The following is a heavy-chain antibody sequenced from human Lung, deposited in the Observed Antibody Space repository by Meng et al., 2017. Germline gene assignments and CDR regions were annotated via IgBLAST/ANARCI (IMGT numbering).Heavy chain of an antibody. J-gene: IGHJ4*02. CDR1: GYTFTGSY. V-gene: IGHV1-2*06. D-gene: IGHD2-15*01. CDR2: VNPNNGGT. Sequence: QVQLVQSGAEVKKPWPSVQVSCKASGYTFTGSYMHWVRQAPGQGLEWMGRVNPNNGGTNYAQKFQGRVTMTRDTSISTAYLELSRLTSDDTAVYYCASYCRGTSCATYWGQGSLVTVSS. CDR3: ASYCRGTSCATY.